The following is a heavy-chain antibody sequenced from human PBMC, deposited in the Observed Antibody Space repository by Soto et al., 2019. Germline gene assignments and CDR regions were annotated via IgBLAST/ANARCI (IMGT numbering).Heavy chain of an antibody. Sequence: GASVKVSCKASGGTFSSYAISWVRQAPGQGLEWMGGIIPIFGTANYAQNFQGRVTITADESTSTAYMELSSLRSEDTAVYYCARGVLLWFGEHHYYGMDVWGQGTTVTVSS. CDR1: GGTFSSYA. V-gene: IGHV1-69*13. CDR3: ARGVLLWFGEHHYYGMDV. J-gene: IGHJ6*02. D-gene: IGHD3-10*01. CDR2: IIPIFGTA.